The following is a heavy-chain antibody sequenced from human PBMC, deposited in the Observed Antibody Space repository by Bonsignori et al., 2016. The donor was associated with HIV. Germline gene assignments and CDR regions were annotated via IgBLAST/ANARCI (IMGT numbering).Heavy chain of an antibody. CDR1: GFTFRTDW. J-gene: IGHJ5*01. CDR3: VQDQFGPRDS. D-gene: IGHD3-16*01. CDR2: INGDGTTI. V-gene: IGHV3-74*01. Sequence: DAQVVESGGGLVQPGGSVRLSCVVSGFTFRTDWMHWVRQAPGKGLDWVSRINGDGTTINYAASVRGRFAISRDNAENTLFLQMYNLRVEDTAVYYCVQDQFGPRDSWGQGTLVTVSS.